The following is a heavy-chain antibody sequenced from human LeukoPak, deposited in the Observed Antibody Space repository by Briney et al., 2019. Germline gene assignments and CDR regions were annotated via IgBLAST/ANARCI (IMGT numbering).Heavy chain of an antibody. D-gene: IGHD5-24*01. Sequence: SVKVSCKASGGTFSTSSISWVRQAPGQGLEWMGRVIHVLGVVNYAQKFQGRVTITADISTSTAYMELNSLRYEDTAVYYCAKNREMATGGFDIWGQGTMVTVYS. V-gene: IGHV1-69*02. CDR2: VIHVLGVV. CDR1: GGTFSTSS. CDR3: AKNREMATGGFDI. J-gene: IGHJ3*02.